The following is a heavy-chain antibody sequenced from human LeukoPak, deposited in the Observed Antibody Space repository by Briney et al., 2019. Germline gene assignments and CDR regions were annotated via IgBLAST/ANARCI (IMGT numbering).Heavy chain of an antibody. D-gene: IGHD5-18*01. J-gene: IGHJ5*02. CDR3: ARTSYSYVYGGGFDP. V-gene: IGHV5-51*01. Sequence: GESLKISCKGSGYSFTNYWIGWVRQMPGKGLEYMGIIYPDDSDTRYSPSFQGQVTISADKSISTAYLQWSSLKASDTAMYYCARTSYSYVYGGGFDPWGQGTLVTVSS. CDR2: IYPDDSDT. CDR1: GYSFTNYW.